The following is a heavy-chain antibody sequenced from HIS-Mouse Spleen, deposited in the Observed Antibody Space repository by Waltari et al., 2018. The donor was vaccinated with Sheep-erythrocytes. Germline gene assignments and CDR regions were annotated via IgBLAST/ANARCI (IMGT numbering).Heavy chain of an antibody. J-gene: IGHJ6*02. Sequence: LEWVSSISSSSSYIYYADSVKGRFTISRDNAKNSLYLQMNSLRAEDTAVYYCARDPKYCDFWSGYYKDYYGMDVWGQGTTVTVSS. V-gene: IGHV3-21*01. CDR3: ARDPKYCDFWSGYYKDYYGMDV. D-gene: IGHD3-3*01. CDR2: ISSSSSYI.